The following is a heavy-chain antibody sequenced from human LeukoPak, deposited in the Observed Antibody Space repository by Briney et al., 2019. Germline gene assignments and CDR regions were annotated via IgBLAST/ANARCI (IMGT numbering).Heavy chain of an antibody. D-gene: IGHD3-10*01. CDR3: ARGRAGSGTYYHDY. CDR1: GYTFISYD. J-gene: IGHJ4*02. V-gene: IGHV1-8*01. Sequence: ASVKVSCKASGYTFISYDINWVRQASGQGLEWMGWMIPSSGGTGYAQRFRGRVTMTRDTSINTAYMELSSLTSEDTAVYYCARGRAGSGTYYHDYWGQGTLVTVSS. CDR2: MIPSSGGT.